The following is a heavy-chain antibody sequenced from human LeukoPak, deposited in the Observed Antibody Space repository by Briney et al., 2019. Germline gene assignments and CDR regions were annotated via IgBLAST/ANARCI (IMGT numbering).Heavy chain of an antibody. CDR2: INPNSGGT. CDR3: ARGGGIFGVLTTAHYYGMDV. CDR1: GYTFTGYY. V-gene: IGHV1-2*04. J-gene: IGHJ6*02. Sequence: GASVKVSCKASGYTFTGYYMHWVRQAPGQGLEWMGWINPNSGGTNYAQKFQGWVTMTRDTSISTAYMELSRLRSDDTAVYYCARGGGIFGVLTTAHYYGMDVWGQGTTVIVSS. D-gene: IGHD3-3*01.